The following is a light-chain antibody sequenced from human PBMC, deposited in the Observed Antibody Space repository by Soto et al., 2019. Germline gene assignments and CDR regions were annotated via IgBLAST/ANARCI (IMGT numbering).Light chain of an antibody. J-gene: IGKJ1*01. CDR3: QQYNNWLVT. Sequence: EIVLTEFPATLSLSPGEGATLSCRASQSVSSTLAWYQQKLGQAPRILSYGASTRATGIPARFSGSGSGTEFTLTISSLKSEDFEVYYCQQYNNWLVTFGQGTKVDIK. CDR1: QSVSST. CDR2: GAS. V-gene: IGKV3-15*01.